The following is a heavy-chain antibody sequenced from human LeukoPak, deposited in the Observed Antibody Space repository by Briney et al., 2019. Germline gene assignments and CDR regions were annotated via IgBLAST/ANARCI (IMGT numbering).Heavy chain of an antibody. CDR1: GFTFSSYG. J-gene: IGHJ3*02. CDR3: ATLPGNKYSYENSAFDI. CDR2: ISYDGSNK. V-gene: IGHV3-30*03. Sequence: GGSLRLSCAASGFTFSSYGMHWVRQAPGKGLEWVAVISYDGSNKYYADSVKGRFTISRDNSKNTLYLQMNSLRAEDTAVYYCATLPGNKYSYENSAFDIWGQGTMVTVSS. D-gene: IGHD5-18*01.